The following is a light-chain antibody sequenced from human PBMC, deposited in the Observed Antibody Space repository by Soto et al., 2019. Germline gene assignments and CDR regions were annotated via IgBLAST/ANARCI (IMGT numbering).Light chain of an antibody. CDR1: ALSKQY. CDR3: QSTDSSGTFYV. CDR2: KDI. Sequence: SYELTQPPSVSVSPGQTARITCSGDALSKQYAYWYQQKPGQAPVLVIYKDIERPSGIPERFSGSSSGTTVTLTIGGVQAEDEADYYCQSTDSSGTFYVFGTGTKLTVL. V-gene: IGLV3-25*03. J-gene: IGLJ1*01.